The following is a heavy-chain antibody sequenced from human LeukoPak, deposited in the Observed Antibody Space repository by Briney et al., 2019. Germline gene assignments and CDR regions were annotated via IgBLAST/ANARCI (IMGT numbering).Heavy chain of an antibody. J-gene: IGHJ4*02. D-gene: IGHD2-2*01. CDR3: AKGGTGYCSTSSCLYYFHY. V-gene: IGHV3-53*01. Sequence: GGSLRLSCAASGFTVSSNYMSWVRQAPGKGLEWVSTISDSGSTYYADSVKGRFTISRDNSKNTLYLQINSLRAEDTAVYYCAKGGTGYCSTSSCLYYFHYWGQGTLVTVSS. CDR2: ISDSGST. CDR1: GFTVSSNY.